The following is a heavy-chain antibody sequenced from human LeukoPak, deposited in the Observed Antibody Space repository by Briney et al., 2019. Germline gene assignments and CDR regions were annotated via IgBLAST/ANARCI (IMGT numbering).Heavy chain of an antibody. CDR1: GFTFSSYA. J-gene: IGHJ6*02. CDR3: AKQSNDFWAGYSVPPGYGMDV. Sequence: GGSLRLSCATSGFTFSSYAMSWVRQAPGKGLEWVSIITGSGGSTHYADSVKGRFTISRDNSKNTLYLQMNSLRADDTAIYYCAKQSNDFWAGYSVPPGYGMDVWGQGTTVTVSS. CDR2: ITGSGGST. D-gene: IGHD3/OR15-3a*01. V-gene: IGHV3-23*01.